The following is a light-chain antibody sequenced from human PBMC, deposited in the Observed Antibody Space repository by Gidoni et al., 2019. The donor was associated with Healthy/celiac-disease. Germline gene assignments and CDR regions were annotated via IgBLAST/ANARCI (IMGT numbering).Light chain of an antibody. CDR2: DVS. Sequence: SALTQPRSVSGSPGQSVTISCTGTISDVGGYNYVSWYQQHPGKAPKLMIYDVSKRPSGVPDRFSGSKSGNTASLTISGLQAEDEADYYCCSYAGSYTWVFGGGTKLTVL. J-gene: IGLJ3*02. V-gene: IGLV2-11*01. CDR1: ISDVGGYNY. CDR3: CSYAGSYTWV.